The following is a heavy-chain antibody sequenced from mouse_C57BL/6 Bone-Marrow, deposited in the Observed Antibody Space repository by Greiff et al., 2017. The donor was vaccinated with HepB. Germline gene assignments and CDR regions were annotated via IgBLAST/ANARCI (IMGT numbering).Heavy chain of an antibody. V-gene: IGHV3-6*01. CDR2: ISYDGSN. J-gene: IGHJ1*03. CDR3: ARDGEWYFDV. CDR1: GYSITSGYY. Sequence: ESGPGLVKPSQSLSLTCSVTGYSITSGYYWNWIRQFPGNKLEWMGYISYDGSNNYNPSLKNRISITRDTSKNQFFLKLNSVTTEDTATYDCARDGEWYFDVWGTGTTVTVSS.